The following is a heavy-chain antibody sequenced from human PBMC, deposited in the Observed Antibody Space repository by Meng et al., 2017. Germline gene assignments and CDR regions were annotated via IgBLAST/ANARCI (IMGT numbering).Heavy chain of an antibody. CDR2: ISSSGSTI. Sequence: LSLTCAASGFTFSSFEMKWVRQAPGKGLDWVSYISSSGSTIYYADSVKGRFTISRDNAKNSLYLQMSSLRAEDTGVYYCARVFGWYFDLWGRGTLVTVSS. CDR1: GFTFSSFE. CDR3: ARVFGWYFDL. D-gene: IGHD3-10*01. J-gene: IGHJ2*01. V-gene: IGHV3-48*03.